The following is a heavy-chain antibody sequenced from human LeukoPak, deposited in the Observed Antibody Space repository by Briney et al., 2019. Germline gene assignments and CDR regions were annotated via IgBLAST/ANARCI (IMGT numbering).Heavy chain of an antibody. J-gene: IGHJ5*02. D-gene: IGHD3-3*01. Sequence: ASVTVSCKASAYTFTSYGISWVRQAPGQGHEWMGWISAYNGNTNYAQKVQGRVTMSTDTSTGTAYMELRSLRSDDTAVYYCARITIFGVDVAWFDPWGQGTLVTVSS. CDR3: ARITIFGVDVAWFDP. CDR2: ISAYNGNT. CDR1: AYTFTSYG. V-gene: IGHV1-18*01.